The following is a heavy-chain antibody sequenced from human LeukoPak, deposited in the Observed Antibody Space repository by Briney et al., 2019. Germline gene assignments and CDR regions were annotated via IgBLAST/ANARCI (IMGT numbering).Heavy chain of an antibody. Sequence: GGSLRLSCAASGFTFSTYDMTWVRQAPGKGLEWVSSISSSSGYIYYADSMKGRFTISRDNAKNSMYLQMSSLRAEDTAVYYCARVSGGYDSEVYYFDYWGQGTLVTVSS. V-gene: IGHV3-21*01. CDR3: ARVSGGYDSEVYYFDY. CDR2: ISSSSGYI. J-gene: IGHJ4*02. D-gene: IGHD5-12*01. CDR1: GFTFSTYD.